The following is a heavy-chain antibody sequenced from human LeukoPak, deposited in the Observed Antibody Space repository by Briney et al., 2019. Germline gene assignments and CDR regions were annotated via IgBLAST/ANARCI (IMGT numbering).Heavy chain of an antibody. Sequence: PGGSLRLSCAASGFTFSSHAMSWVRQAPGKGLEWVSAISGGGGSTYYADSVKGRFTISRDNSKNTLYLQMNSLRAEDTAVFYCFYPNIAAADFDYWGQGTLVTVSS. V-gene: IGHV3-23*01. J-gene: IGHJ4*02. D-gene: IGHD6-13*01. CDR1: GFTFSSHA. CDR3: FYPNIAAADFDY. CDR2: ISGGGGST.